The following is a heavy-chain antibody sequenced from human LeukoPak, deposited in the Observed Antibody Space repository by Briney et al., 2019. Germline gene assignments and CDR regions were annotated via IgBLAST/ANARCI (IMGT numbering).Heavy chain of an antibody. Sequence: SETLSLTCAVYGGSFSGYYWSWIRQPPGKGLEWIGEINDSGSTYYNPSLKSRVTMSVDTSKNQFSLKLSSVTAADTAVYYCARVGVKPTYYYGSGSPSSYYYYYMDVWGKGTTVTISS. CDR1: GGSFSGYY. D-gene: IGHD3-10*01. V-gene: IGHV4-34*01. CDR3: ARVGVKPTYYYGSGSPSSYYYYYMDV. J-gene: IGHJ6*03. CDR2: INDSGST.